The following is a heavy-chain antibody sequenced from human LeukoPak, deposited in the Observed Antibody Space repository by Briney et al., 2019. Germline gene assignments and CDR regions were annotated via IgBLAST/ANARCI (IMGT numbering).Heavy chain of an antibody. V-gene: IGHV5-51*01. CDR3: ARHSGPEDITIEFLHYFDY. CDR2: IYPGDSDT. Sequence: GESLKISCKGSGYSFTSYWIGWVRQMPGKGLEWMGIIYPGDSDTRYSPSFQGQVTISADKSISTAYLQWSSLKASDTAMYYCARHSGPEDITIEFLHYFDYWGQGTLVTVSS. D-gene: IGHD3-10*01. CDR1: GYSFTSYW. J-gene: IGHJ4*02.